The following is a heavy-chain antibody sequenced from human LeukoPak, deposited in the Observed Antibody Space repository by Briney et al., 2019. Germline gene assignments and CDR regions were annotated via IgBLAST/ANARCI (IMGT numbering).Heavy chain of an antibody. CDR1: GYTFTGYY. Sequence: ASVKVSCKASGYTFTGYYMHWVRQAPGQGLEWMGWINPNSGGTNYAQKFQGRVTMTRDTSISTAYMELSRLRSDDTAVYYCAAAETPAAPSFGYWGQGTLVTVSS. D-gene: IGHD2-2*01. CDR2: INPNSGGT. V-gene: IGHV1-2*02. J-gene: IGHJ4*02. CDR3: AAAETPAAPSFGY.